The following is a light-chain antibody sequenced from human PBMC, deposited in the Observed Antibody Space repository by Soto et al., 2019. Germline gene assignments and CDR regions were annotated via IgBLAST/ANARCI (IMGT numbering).Light chain of an antibody. J-gene: IGKJ1*01. CDR3: QQYNSYSRT. CDR2: DAS. CDR1: QSLNSW. Sequence: DIEVSQSPSSLSASVGDRVTITCRASQSLNSWLAWYQQKPGKAPKLLIYDASSLESGVPSRFSGSGSGTEFTLTISSLQPDDFATYYCQQYNSYSRTFGQGTKVDIK. V-gene: IGKV1-5*01.